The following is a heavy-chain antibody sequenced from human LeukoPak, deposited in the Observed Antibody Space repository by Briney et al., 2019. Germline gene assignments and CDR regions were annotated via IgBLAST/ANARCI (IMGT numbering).Heavy chain of an antibody. V-gene: IGHV4-59*01. Sequence: SETLSLTCTVSGGSIRSFYWSWIRQPPGKALEWIGFIHSSGRSNYNPHLRSRGIMSVDTSENQVSLSLSSVNAADTAIYYCARSRNSYDTSGYYSFDYWGQGTLVTVSS. J-gene: IGHJ4*02. CDR1: GGSIRSFY. CDR3: ARSRNSYDTSGYYSFDY. D-gene: IGHD3-22*01. CDR2: IHSSGRS.